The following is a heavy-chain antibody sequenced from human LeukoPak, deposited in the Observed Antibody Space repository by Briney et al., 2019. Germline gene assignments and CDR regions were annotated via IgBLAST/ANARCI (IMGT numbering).Heavy chain of an antibody. CDR3: ARVSGDSYFDY. CDR2: ISSSSSYT. D-gene: IGHD4-17*01. CDR1: GFTFSDYY. Sequence: GGSLRLSCAASGFTFSDYYMSWIRQAPGEGLEWVSYISSSSSYTNYADSVKGRFTISRDNAKNSLYLQMNSLRAEDTAVYYCARVSGDSYFDYWGQGTLVTVSS. V-gene: IGHV3-11*05. J-gene: IGHJ4*02.